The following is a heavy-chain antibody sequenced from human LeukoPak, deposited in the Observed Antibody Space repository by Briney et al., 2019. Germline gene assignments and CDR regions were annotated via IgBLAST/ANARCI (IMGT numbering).Heavy chain of an antibody. CDR2: IYPGDSDT. V-gene: IGHV5-51*01. J-gene: IGHJ5*02. Sequence: RTGESLKISCKGSGYSFTSYWFGWVRQMPGKGLEWMGIIYPGDSDTRYSPSFQGQVTISADKSVSTAYLQWSSLKASDTAMYYCARHMEARKFRWFDPWGQGTLVTVSS. CDR1: GYSFTSYW. CDR3: ARHMEARKFRWFDP. D-gene: IGHD1-14*01.